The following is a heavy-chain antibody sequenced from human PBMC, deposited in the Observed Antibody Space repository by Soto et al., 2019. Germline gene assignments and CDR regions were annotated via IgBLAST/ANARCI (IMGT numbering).Heavy chain of an antibody. D-gene: IGHD2-2*01. J-gene: IGHJ4*02. CDR3: AKDRGGWVVVVPAATFDY. CDR1: GFTFSSYA. CDR2: ISGSGGST. V-gene: IGHV3-23*01. Sequence: GGSLRLSCAASGFTFSSYAMSWVRQAPGKGLEWVSAISGSGGSTYYADSVKGRFTISRDNSKNTLYLQMNSLRAEDTAVYYCAKDRGGWVVVVPAATFDYWGQGTLVTVSS.